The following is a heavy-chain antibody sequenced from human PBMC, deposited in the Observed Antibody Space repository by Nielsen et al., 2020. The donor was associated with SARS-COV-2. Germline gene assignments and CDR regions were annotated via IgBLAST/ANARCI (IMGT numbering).Heavy chain of an antibody. CDR1: GFTFSSYE. Sequence: GGSLRLSCAASGFTFSSYEMNWVRQAPGKGLEWVSYISSSGSTIYYADSVKGRFTISRDNAKNSLYLQMNSLRAEDTAVYYCARDIVVVPAAIRYYGMDVWGQGTTVTVSS. D-gene: IGHD2-2*01. J-gene: IGHJ6*02. V-gene: IGHV3-48*03. CDR2: ISSSGSTI. CDR3: ARDIVVVPAAIRYYGMDV.